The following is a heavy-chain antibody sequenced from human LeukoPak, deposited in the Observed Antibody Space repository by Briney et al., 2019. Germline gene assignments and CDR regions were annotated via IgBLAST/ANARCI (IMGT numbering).Heavy chain of an antibody. D-gene: IGHD6-19*01. V-gene: IGHV3-21*01. CDR3: ARGGYSSGWRVWYFDY. J-gene: IGHJ4*02. Sequence: GGSLRLSCAASRFTFSSYTMNWVRQAPGKGLEWVSSISSRSTYVQYADSVKGRFTISRDNAKNSLYLQMNSLRAEDTAVYYCARGGYSSGWRVWYFDYWGQGTLVTVSS. CDR2: ISSRSTYV. CDR1: RFTFSSYT.